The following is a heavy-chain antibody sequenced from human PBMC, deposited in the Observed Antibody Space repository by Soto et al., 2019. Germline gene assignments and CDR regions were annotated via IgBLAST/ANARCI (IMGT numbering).Heavy chain of an antibody. CDR2: IRGGSGTI. V-gene: IGHV3-48*02. J-gene: IGHJ4*02. D-gene: IGHD4-17*01. CDR3: ARGRGDFDKSYFDS. CDR1: GFTLSTYT. Sequence: GGSLRLSCAASGFTLSTYTMNWVRQAPGKGLEWLSHIRGGSGTIDYADSVKGRFTISRDIAKNSLFLQMNSLRDEDTAVYYCARGRGDFDKSYFDSWGQGTLVTVSS.